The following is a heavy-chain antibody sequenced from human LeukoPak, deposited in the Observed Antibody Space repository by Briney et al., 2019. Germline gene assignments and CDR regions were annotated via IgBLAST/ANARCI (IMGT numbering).Heavy chain of an antibody. CDR3: ARESSATRGVLRHDY. Sequence: ASVKVSCKASGYTFTGYYTHWVRQAPGQGLEWMGWINPNSGGTNYAQKFQGRVTVTRDTSISTAYMELSRLRSDDTAVYYCARESSATRGVLRHDYWGQGTLVTVSS. J-gene: IGHJ4*02. D-gene: IGHD3-10*01. CDR1: GYTFTGYY. V-gene: IGHV1-2*02. CDR2: INPNSGGT.